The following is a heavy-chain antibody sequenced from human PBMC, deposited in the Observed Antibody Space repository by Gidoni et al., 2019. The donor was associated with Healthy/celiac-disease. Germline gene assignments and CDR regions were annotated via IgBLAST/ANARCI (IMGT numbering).Heavy chain of an antibody. Sequence: GFTFSSYGMHWVRQAPGKGLEWVAVISYDGSNKYYADSVKGRFTISRDNSKNTLYLQMNSLRAEDTAVYYCAKESTTEMGIVAAGCPDYWGQGTLVTVSS. CDR3: AKESTTEMGIVAAGCPDY. D-gene: IGHD6-13*01. CDR2: ISYDGSNK. J-gene: IGHJ4*02. CDR1: GFTFSSYG. V-gene: IGHV3-30*18.